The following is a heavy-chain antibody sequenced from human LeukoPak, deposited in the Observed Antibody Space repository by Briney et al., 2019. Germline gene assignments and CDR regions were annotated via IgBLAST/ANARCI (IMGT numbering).Heavy chain of an antibody. CDR3: ARDRSVRYFDY. CDR2: IDLAGVYT. D-gene: IGHD2-15*01. CDR1: GFTFSDYW. V-gene: IGHV3-74*01. J-gene: IGHJ4*02. Sequence: PGGSLRLSCAASGFTFSDYWMHWVRQAPGKGLMWVSTIDLAGVYTTYADSVKGRFTISRDNAKDTLYLQMISLRAEDTAVYYCARDRSVRYFDYWGQGALVTVSS.